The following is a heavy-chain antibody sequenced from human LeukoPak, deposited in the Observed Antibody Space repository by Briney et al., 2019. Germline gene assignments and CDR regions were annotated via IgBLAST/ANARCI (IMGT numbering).Heavy chain of an antibody. J-gene: IGHJ4*02. CDR3: ARDGGGGYNFGDFDY. V-gene: IGHV1-46*01. CDR1: GYTFTSYY. Sequence: LVASVKVPCKASGYTFTSYYMHWVRQAPGQGLEWMGIINPSDGSTSYAQKFQGRVTMTRDVSTSTVYMELSSLRSEDTAVYYCARDGGGGYNFGDFDYWGQGILVTVSS. D-gene: IGHD5-24*01. CDR2: INPSDGST.